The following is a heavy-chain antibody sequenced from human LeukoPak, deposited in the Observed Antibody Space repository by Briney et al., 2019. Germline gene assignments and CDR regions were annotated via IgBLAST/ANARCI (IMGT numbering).Heavy chain of an antibody. Sequence: GASVKVSCKASGYTFTGSFMHWVRQAPGQGLEWMGWINSNTGGTEFAQKFQDRVTMTRDTSISTVYMELSSLRSDDTAVYYCARADPVDYWGQGTHITVSS. V-gene: IGHV1-2*02. J-gene: IGHJ4*02. CDR2: INSNTGGT. CDR1: GYTFTGSF. CDR3: ARADPVDY.